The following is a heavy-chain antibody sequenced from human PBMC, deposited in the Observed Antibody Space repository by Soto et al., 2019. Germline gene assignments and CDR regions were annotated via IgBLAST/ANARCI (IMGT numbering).Heavy chain of an antibody. D-gene: IGHD3-3*01. Sequence: QVQLVQSGAEVKKPGASVKVSCKASGYTFTSYDINWVRQATGQGLEWMGWMNPNSGNTGYAQKFQGRVTMTRNTSISTAYMELGSLRSEDTAVYYCARGNGRGFLEWFPYDYWGQGTLVTVSS. J-gene: IGHJ4*02. V-gene: IGHV1-8*01. CDR2: MNPNSGNT. CDR1: GYTFTSYD. CDR3: ARGNGRGFLEWFPYDY.